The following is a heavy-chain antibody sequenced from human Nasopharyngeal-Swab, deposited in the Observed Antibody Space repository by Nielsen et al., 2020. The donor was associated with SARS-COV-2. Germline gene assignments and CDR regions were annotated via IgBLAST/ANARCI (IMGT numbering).Heavy chain of an antibody. CDR2: IYYSGST. CDR3: ARDLELGNDAFDI. CDR1: GGSTSSYY. V-gene: IGHV4-59*01. D-gene: IGHD3-10*01. J-gene: IGHJ3*02. Sequence: SETLSLTCTVSGGSTSSYYWSWIRQPPGKGLEWIRYIYYSGSTNYNPSLKSRVTISVDTSKNQFSLKLSSVTAADTAVYYCARDLELGNDAFDIWGQGTMVTVSS.